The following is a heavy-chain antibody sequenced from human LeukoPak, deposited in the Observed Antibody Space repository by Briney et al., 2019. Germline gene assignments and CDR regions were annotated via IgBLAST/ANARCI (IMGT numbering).Heavy chain of an antibody. V-gene: IGHV3-30*18. J-gene: IGHJ4*02. D-gene: IGHD1-26*01. CDR2: ISHDGSNK. CDR1: GFAFSSYG. CDR3: AKGNSGSCYGHIDY. Sequence: GGSLRLSCAASGFAFSSYGMHWVRQAPGKGLQWVAVISHDGSNKYYADSVKGRFTISRDNSENTLYLQMNSLRAEDTAVYYCAKGNSGSCYGHIDYWGQGTLVTVSS.